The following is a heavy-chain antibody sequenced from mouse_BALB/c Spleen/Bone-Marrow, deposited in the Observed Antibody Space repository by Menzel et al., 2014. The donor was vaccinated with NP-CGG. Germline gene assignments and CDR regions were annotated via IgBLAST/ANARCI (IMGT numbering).Heavy chain of an antibody. CDR1: GYSITSNYA. CDR3: ARSVIGAMDY. CDR2: ISYSGVT. V-gene: IGHV3-2*02. J-gene: IGHJ4*01. Sequence: EVQLQQSGPGLVKPSQSLSPTCTVTGYSITSNYAWNWIRQFPGNKLEWMGYISYSGVTSYSPSLKSRISITRDTSKNQFFLQLTSVTTEDTATYYCARSVIGAMDYWGQGTSVTVSS. D-gene: IGHD1-1*01.